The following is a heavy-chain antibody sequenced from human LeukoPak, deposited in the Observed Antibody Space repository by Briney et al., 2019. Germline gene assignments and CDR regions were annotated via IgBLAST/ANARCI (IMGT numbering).Heavy chain of an antibody. CDR3: AKRLVAGPFA. D-gene: IGHD6-19*01. Sequence: GGSLRLSCAASGLTFSSHGMSWVRQAPGKGLEWVSAISDSGYSTYYADSVKGRFTISRDNSKNTLYLQMNSLRAEDTAVYFCAKRLVAGPFAWSQGTLVTVSS. V-gene: IGHV3-23*01. J-gene: IGHJ5*02. CDR1: GLTFSSHG. CDR2: ISDSGYST.